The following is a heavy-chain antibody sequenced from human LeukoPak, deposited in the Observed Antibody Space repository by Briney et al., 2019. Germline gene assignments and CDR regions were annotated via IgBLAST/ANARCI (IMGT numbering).Heavy chain of an antibody. CDR2: IYYSGST. Sequence: SETLSLTCTVSGGSVSSGTYYWSWIRQPPGKGLEWIGYIYYSGSTNYNPSLKSRVTISVGTSKNQFSLKLSSVTAADTAVYYCARDRVRGNSNPFFDYWGQGTLVTVSS. D-gene: IGHD4-11*01. CDR1: GGSVSSGTYY. V-gene: IGHV4-61*01. CDR3: ARDRVRGNSNPFFDY. J-gene: IGHJ4*02.